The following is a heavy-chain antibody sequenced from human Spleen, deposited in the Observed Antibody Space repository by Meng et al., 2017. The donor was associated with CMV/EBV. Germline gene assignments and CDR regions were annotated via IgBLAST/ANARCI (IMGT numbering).Heavy chain of an antibody. CDR3: AREEYSYGLNFDS. CDR2: NSNTGNHI. Sequence: ASGFTLNSYTMNWVRQAPGKGLEWVSSNSNTGNHIYYADSVKGRFTISRDNAKNSLYLQMNSLRAEDTAVYFCAREEYSYGLNFDSWGQGTLVTVSS. V-gene: IGHV3-21*01. D-gene: IGHD5-18*01. J-gene: IGHJ4*02. CDR1: GFTLNSYT.